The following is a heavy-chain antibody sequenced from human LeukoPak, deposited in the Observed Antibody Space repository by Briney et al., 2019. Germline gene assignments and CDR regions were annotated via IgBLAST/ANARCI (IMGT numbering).Heavy chain of an antibody. CDR3: AELGITMIGGV. Sequence: GGSLRHACAASGFTFSSYVMTWVRQAPWKGLEWVSSISGSGGTTYYADSVKGRFTISRDNAKNSLYLQMNSLRAEDTAVYYCAELGITMIGGVWGKGTTVTISS. D-gene: IGHD3-10*02. CDR2: ISGSGGTT. CDR1: GFTFSSYV. J-gene: IGHJ6*04. V-gene: IGHV3-23*01.